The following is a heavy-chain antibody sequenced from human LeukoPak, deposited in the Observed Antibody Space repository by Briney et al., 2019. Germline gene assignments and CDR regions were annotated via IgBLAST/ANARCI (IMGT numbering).Heavy chain of an antibody. CDR2: IIHIGST. V-gene: IGHV4-34*12. Sequence: SETLSLTCAVYGGSFSGYYWSWIRQPPGKGLEWIGEIIHIGSTNYNPSLKSRVTISVDTSKNQFSLKLSSVTAADTAVYYCARIGASYYDFWSGYYYFDYWGQGTLVTVSS. D-gene: IGHD3-3*01. CDR3: ARIGASYYDFWSGYYYFDY. J-gene: IGHJ4*02. CDR1: GGSFSGYY.